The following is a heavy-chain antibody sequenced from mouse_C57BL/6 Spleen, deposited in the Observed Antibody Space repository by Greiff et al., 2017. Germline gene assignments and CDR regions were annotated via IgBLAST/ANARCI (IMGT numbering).Heavy chain of an antibody. CDR2: ISYDGSN. Sequence: EVKLMESGPGLVKPSQSLSLTCSVTGYSITSGYYWNWIRQFPGNKLEWMGYISYDGSNNYNPSLKNRISITRDTSKNQFFLKLNSVTTEDTATYYCARDRDLFDVWGTGTTVTVSS. V-gene: IGHV3-6*01. CDR1: GYSITSGYY. D-gene: IGHD1-1*01. CDR3: ARDRDLFDV. J-gene: IGHJ1*03.